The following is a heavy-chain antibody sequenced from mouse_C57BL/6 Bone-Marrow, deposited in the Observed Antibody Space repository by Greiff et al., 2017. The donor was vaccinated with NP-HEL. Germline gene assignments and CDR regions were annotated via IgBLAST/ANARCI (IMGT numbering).Heavy chain of an antibody. CDR3: TLYYAWFAY. J-gene: IGHJ3*01. V-gene: IGHV6-3*01. D-gene: IGHD1-1*01. Sequence: EVNVVESGGGLVQPGGSMKLSCVASGFTFSNYWMNWVRQSPEKGLEWVAQIRLKSDNYATHYEESVKGRFTISRDESKGSVYLRMDNLRAEDTGIYYSTLYYAWFAYWGQGTLVTVSA. CDR2: IRLKSDNYAT. CDR1: GFTFSNYW.